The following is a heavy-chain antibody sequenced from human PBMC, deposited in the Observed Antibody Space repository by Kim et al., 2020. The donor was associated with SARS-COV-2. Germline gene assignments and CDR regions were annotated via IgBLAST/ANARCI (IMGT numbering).Heavy chain of an antibody. D-gene: IGHD6-19*01. CDR2: IKSKTDGGTT. CDR1: GFTFSNAW. CDR3: TTDIGENSGWYRGYYGMDV. Sequence: GGSLRLSCAASGFTFSNAWMSWVRQAPGKGLEWVGRIKSKTDGGTTDYAAPVKGRFTISRDDSKNTLYLQMNSLKTEDTAVYYCTTDIGENSGWYRGYYGMDVWGQGTTVTVSS. V-gene: IGHV3-15*01. J-gene: IGHJ6*02.